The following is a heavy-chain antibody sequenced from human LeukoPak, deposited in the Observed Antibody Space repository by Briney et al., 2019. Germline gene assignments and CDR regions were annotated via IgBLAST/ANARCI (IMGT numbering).Heavy chain of an antibody. D-gene: IGHD2-15*01. CDR2: ISSSSSYI. CDR3: ARDADYCSGGSCYVDY. V-gene: IGHV3-21*01. CDR1: GLTFSSYS. Sequence: GGSLRLSCAASGLTFSSYSMNWVRQAPGKGLEWVSSISSSSSYIYYADSVKGRFTISRDNAKNSLYLQMNSLRAEDTAVYYCARDADYCSGGSCYVDYWGQGTLVTVSS. J-gene: IGHJ4*02.